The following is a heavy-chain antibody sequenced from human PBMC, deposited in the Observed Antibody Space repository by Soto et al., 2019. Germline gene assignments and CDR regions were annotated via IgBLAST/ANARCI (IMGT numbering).Heavy chain of an antibody. CDR2: VYYTGST. CDR1: GGSISGSY. J-gene: IGHJ3*01. CDR3: AKDRLWGSSDRGAPDDFEV. D-gene: IGHD6-6*01. Sequence: SETLSLTCSVSGGSISGSYWSWIRQSPGKGLEWLGYVYYTGSTNYSPSLRSRVSISVDTSKNEFSLRLSSLTAADTAVYYCAKDRLWGSSDRGAPDDFEVWGQGTMVTVSS. V-gene: IGHV4-59*12.